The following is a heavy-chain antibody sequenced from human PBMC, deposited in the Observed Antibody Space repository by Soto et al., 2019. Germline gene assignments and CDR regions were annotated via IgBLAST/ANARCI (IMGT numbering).Heavy chain of an antibody. CDR2: INTDNGDT. D-gene: IGHD3-22*01. CDR1: GYRFTSYG. J-gene: IGHJ4*02. CDR3: ARVGLTMIVVPFGVR. Sequence: QVQLVQSGAEVKKPGASVKVSCKASGYRFTSYGISWVRQAPGQGLEWMGWINTDNGDTKYAQKFQGRVTMTTDPSTTTAYMELRSLRSDDTAVYYCARVGLTMIVVPFGVRWDQGTLVTVSS. V-gene: IGHV1-18*04.